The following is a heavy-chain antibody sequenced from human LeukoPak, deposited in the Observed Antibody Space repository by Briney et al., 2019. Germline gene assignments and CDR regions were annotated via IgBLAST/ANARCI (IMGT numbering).Heavy chain of an antibody. CDR3: ARGRLAYCSSTSCYVGEDYYYGMDV. V-gene: IGHV4-4*07. D-gene: IGHD2-2*01. J-gene: IGHJ6*02. CDR1: GGSISSYD. CDR2: IYTSGST. Sequence: SETLSLTCTVSGGSISSYDWSWIRQPPGTGLEWLGRIYTSGSTNYNPSLKSRVTMSVDTSKNQFSLKLSSVTAADTAVYYCARGRLAYCSSTSCYVGEDYYYGMDVWGQGTTVTVSS.